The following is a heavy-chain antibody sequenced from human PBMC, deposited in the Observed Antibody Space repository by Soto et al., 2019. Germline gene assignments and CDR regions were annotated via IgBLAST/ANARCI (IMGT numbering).Heavy chain of an antibody. J-gene: IGHJ4*02. Sequence: SETLSLTCTFSGGSVSSGSYYWSWIRQPPGKGLEWIGEINHSGSTNYNPSLKSRVTISVDTSKNQFSLKLSSVTAADTAVYYCARGPFVLRYFDWLSKGDFDYWGQGTLVTVSS. CDR3: ARGPFVLRYFDWLSKGDFDY. CDR1: GGSVSSGSYY. CDR2: INHSGST. V-gene: IGHV4-39*07. D-gene: IGHD3-9*01.